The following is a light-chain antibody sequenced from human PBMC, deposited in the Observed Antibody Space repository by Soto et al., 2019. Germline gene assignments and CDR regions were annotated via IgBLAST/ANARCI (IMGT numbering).Light chain of an antibody. CDR1: RSNIGAGQD. J-gene: IGLJ2*01. V-gene: IGLV1-40*01. CDR3: QSYDSSLSVI. CDR2: GDN. Sequence: QSVLTQPPSVSGSPGQRVTISCTGSRSNIGAGQDVRWYRQLPGTAPKLLIYGDNNRPSGVPDRFSGSKSGTSASLAITGLQAEDEADYYCQSYDSSLSVIFGGGTKLTVL.